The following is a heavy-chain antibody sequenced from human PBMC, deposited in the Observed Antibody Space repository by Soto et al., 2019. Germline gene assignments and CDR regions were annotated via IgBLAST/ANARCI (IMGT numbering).Heavy chain of an antibody. V-gene: IGHV4-4*02. Sequence: QVQLQESGPGLVKPSGTLSLTCAVSGGSISSSNWWSWVRQPPGKGLEWIGEIYHSGSTNYNPSLNSRVTISVDKSKNQFSLKLSSVTAADTAVYYCARDKKGGFDYYDSSGYYDWGQGTLVTVSS. CDR1: GGSISSSNW. J-gene: IGHJ4*02. CDR3: ARDKKGGFDYYDSSGYYD. CDR2: IYHSGST. D-gene: IGHD3-22*01.